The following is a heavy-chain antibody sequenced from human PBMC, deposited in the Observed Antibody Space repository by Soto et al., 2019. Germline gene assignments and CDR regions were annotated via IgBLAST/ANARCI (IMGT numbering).Heavy chain of an antibody. J-gene: IGHJ4*02. Sequence: ASVKVSCKASGYTFTSYDINWVRQATGQGLEWMGWMNPNSGNTGYAQKFQGRVTMTRNTSISTAYMELSSLRSEDTAVYYCARGFEDYVWGSYRYLAYWGQGTLVTVYS. CDR3: ARGFEDYVWGSYRYLAY. CDR2: MNPNSGNT. CDR1: GYTFTSYD. D-gene: IGHD3-16*02. V-gene: IGHV1-8*01.